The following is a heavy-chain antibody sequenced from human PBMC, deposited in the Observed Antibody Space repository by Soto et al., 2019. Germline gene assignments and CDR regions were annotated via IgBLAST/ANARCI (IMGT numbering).Heavy chain of an antibody. CDR1: GGSFSGYY. D-gene: IGHD6-19*01. CDR3: ARLSSRWMQYGIDG. Sequence: QVQLQQWGAGLLKPSETLSLTCAVYGGSFSGYYWSWIRQPPGKGLEWIGEINHSGSTNYNTSLKCLLTLPVDTSKTTFSLTLSSLTAADTAVYYCARLSSRWMQYGIDGWGQGTTVTVSS. CDR2: INHSGST. V-gene: IGHV4-34*01. J-gene: IGHJ6*02.